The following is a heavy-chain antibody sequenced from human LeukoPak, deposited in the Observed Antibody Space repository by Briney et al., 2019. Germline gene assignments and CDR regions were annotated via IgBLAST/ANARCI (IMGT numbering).Heavy chain of an antibody. CDR2: TRNKANSYTT. J-gene: IGHJ3*02. Sequence: GGSLRLSCAASGFTLSDHYMDWVRQAPGKGLEWVGRTRNKANSYTTEYAASVKGRFTISRDDSKNSLYLQMNSLKTEDTAVYYCARGKNAFDIWGQGTMVTVSS. CDR3: ARGKNAFDI. V-gene: IGHV3-72*01. CDR1: GFTLSDHY.